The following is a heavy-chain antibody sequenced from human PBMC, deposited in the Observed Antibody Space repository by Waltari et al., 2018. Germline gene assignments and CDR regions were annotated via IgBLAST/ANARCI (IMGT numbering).Heavy chain of an antibody. CDR1: AYTLTSYD. Sequence: QLQLVKSGAEVKKPGASVKVSCKASAYTLTSYDINWVRQATGPGLERMGWMNPYSCNTGYAKKFQGRVTMTRNTSISTAYMELSSRRSEDAAVYYCARQRRFGEFYYYYMDVWGKGTTVTVSS. J-gene: IGHJ6*03. D-gene: IGHD3-10*01. CDR3: ARQRRFGEFYYYYMDV. V-gene: IGHV1-8*01. CDR2: MNPYSCNT.